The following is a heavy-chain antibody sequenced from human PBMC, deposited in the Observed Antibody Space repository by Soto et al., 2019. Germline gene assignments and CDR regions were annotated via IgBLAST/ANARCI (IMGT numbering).Heavy chain of an antibody. CDR1: GDTFNDYY. J-gene: IGHJ6*03. CDR3: ARESGGATATYNYYYFYMDV. CDR2: INPNGGVT. Sequence: QVQLVQSGAEVKRPGASVTVSCRSSGDTFNDYYIHWVRQAPGQGLGWMGWINPNGGVTKYAQKFQGWVSMTRDTSIRTVYMQLSRLRSDDTAVYYCARESGGATATYNYYYFYMDVWGTGTTVTVSS. V-gene: IGHV1-2*04. D-gene: IGHD5-12*01.